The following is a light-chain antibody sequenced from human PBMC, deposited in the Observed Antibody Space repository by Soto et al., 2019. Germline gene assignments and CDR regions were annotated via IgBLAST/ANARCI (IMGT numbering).Light chain of an antibody. V-gene: IGKV1-27*01. CDR3: QKYHSSPPS. Sequence: DIQMTQSPSSLSASVGDRVTINCRASQGISNYLAWYQQKPGKAPHLLIYAASTLQSWVPSRFSGNGSGTDFTLTISRLQSEDVATYYLQKYHSSPPSFGGGTQEELK. CDR2: AAS. CDR1: QGISNY. J-gene: IGKJ4*01.